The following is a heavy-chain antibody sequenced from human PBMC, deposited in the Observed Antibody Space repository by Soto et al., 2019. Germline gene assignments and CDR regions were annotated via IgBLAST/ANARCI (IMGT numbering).Heavy chain of an antibody. CDR3: ARDRYSYGVFDY. CDR1: GGSISSGGYY. D-gene: IGHD5-18*01. CDR2: IYYSGST. J-gene: IGHJ4*02. V-gene: IGHV4-31*03. Sequence: KPSETLSLTCTVSGGSISSGGYYWSWIRQHPGKGLEWIGYIYYSGSTYYNPSLKSRVTISVDTSKNQFSLKLSSVTAADTAVYYCARDRYSYGVFDYWGQGTLVTVSS.